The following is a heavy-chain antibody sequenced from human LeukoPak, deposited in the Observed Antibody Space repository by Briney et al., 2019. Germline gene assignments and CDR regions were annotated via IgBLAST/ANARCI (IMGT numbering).Heavy chain of an antibody. CDR2: IYPSGST. J-gene: IGHJ5*02. Sequence: SETLSLTCTVSGGSISSYHWSWIRQSAEKGLEWIGRIYPSGSTNYNPSLQSRLTISVDTSKNQFSLKLSSVTAADTAVYYCARDLGFCSTTSCYPYFDPWGQGTLVTVSS. D-gene: IGHD2-2*01. CDR1: GGSISSYH. CDR3: ARDLGFCSTTSCYPYFDP. V-gene: IGHV4-4*07.